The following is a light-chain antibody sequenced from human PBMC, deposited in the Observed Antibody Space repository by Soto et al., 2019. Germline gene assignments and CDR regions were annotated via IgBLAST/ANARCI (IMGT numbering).Light chain of an antibody. Sequence: EIVLTQSPGTLSLSPGERAILSCRASQSVSSSYLAWYQQKPGQAPRLLIYGASSRATGIPDRFSGSGSGTAFTLTISRLEPEDFAVYYCQQYGSSPLFTFGPGTKVDIK. V-gene: IGKV3-20*01. CDR2: GAS. J-gene: IGKJ3*01. CDR3: QQYGSSPLFT. CDR1: QSVSSSY.